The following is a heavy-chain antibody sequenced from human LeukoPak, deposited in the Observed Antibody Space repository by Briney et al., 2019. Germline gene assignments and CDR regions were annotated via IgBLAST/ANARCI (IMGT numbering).Heavy chain of an antibody. CDR3: AKDVAYTFDY. V-gene: IGHV3-30*02. J-gene: IGHJ4*02. Sequence: GGSLRLSCVTSGFPLSTYGVHWVRQAPGSGLEWLAYIHYDGYTTNYADSVKGRFTISRENSKNTLYLQMNSLRTEDTAVYYCAKDVAYTFDYWGQGTLVTVSS. D-gene: IGHD3-16*01. CDR2: IHYDGYTT. CDR1: GFPLSTYG.